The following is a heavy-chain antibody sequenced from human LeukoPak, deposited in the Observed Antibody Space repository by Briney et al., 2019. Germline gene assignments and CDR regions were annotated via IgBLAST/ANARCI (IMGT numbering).Heavy chain of an antibody. J-gene: IGHJ5*02. Sequence: ASVKVSCKASGYTFTSYDINWVRQATGQGLEWMGWMNPNSGNTGYAQKFQGRVTMTRNTSISTAYMELSSLRSEDTAVYYCARGSSGDYSVSGSAWFDPWGQGTLVTVSS. CDR1: GYTFTSYD. CDR2: MNPNSGNT. CDR3: ARGSSGDYSVSGSAWFDP. D-gene: IGHD3-10*01. V-gene: IGHV1-8*01.